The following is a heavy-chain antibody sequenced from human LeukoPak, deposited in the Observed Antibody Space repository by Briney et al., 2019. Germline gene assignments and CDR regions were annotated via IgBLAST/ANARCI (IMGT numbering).Heavy chain of an antibody. Sequence: SETLSLTCTVSGGSISSRSYYWGWIRQPPGKGLECIGNIYSSGATYYNPSLKSRLTISLDTSKSQFSLRLSSVTAADTAVYYCVQNIPGTVEHWGQGALVTVSS. D-gene: IGHD1-7*01. V-gene: IGHV4-39*01. CDR1: GGSISSRSYY. CDR3: VQNIPGTVEH. J-gene: IGHJ1*01. CDR2: IYSSGAT.